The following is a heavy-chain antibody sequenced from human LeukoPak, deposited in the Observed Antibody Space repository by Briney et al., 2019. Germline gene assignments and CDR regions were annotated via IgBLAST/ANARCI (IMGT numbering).Heavy chain of an antibody. D-gene: IGHD5-12*01. CDR1: GLTFSNYA. Sequence: GGSLRLSCAASGLTFSNYAMSWVRQAPGKGLEWVSAISGSGASTYYADSVKGRFTISRDNSENTLYLQMNSLRAEDTAVYYCASPASGYGILYYLDYWGQGTLVTVSS. J-gene: IGHJ4*02. CDR2: ISGSGAST. CDR3: ASPASGYGILYYLDY. V-gene: IGHV3-23*01.